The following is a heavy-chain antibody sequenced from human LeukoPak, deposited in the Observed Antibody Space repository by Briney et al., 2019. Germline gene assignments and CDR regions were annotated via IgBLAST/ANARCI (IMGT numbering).Heavy chain of an antibody. J-gene: IGHJ4*02. Sequence: ASVKVSCKASGYTFTSYYMHWVRQAPGQGLEWMGVINPSGGSTSYAQKFQGRVTMTRDMSTSTVYMELSSLRSEDTAVYYCARSDMERRHYFDYWGQGTLVTVPS. D-gene: IGHD1-1*01. V-gene: IGHV1-46*01. CDR2: INPSGGST. CDR1: GYTFTSYY. CDR3: ARSDMERRHYFDY.